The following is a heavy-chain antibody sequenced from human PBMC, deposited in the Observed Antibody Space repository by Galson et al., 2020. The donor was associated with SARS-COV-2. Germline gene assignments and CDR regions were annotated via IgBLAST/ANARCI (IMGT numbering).Heavy chain of an antibody. D-gene: IGHD6-6*01. Sequence: GESLKISCAASGFTFSDCAMHWVRQAPGKGMEWVAVIWYDASNKYYADSVKGRFTISRDNSKNTLYLQMNSLRAEDTATYYCAREGGSGIIAAPTDYWGQGTLVTVSS. CDR2: IWYDASNK. CDR3: AREGGSGIIAAPTDY. CDR1: GFTFSDCA. J-gene: IGHJ4*02. V-gene: IGHV3-33*01.